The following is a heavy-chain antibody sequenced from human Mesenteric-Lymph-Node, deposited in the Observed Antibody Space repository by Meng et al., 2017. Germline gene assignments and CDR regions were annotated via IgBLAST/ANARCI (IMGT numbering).Heavy chain of an antibody. CDR2: INTDGSNT. CDR3: ASPLGYFDWLPYY. Sequence: GESLKISCAASGFSLSDDWMHWVRQAPGKGLEWVSRINTDGSNTGYADSVQGRFTISRDNAKNSLYLQMNSLRAEDTAVYYCASPLGYFDWLPYYWGQGTLVTVSS. CDR1: GFSLSDDW. V-gene: IGHV3-74*01. D-gene: IGHD3-9*01. J-gene: IGHJ4*02.